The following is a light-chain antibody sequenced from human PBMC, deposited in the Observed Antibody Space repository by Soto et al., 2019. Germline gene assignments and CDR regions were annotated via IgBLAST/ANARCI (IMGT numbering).Light chain of an antibody. CDR3: CSYAGSYTVV. CDR1: SSDVGGYNY. V-gene: IGLV2-11*01. J-gene: IGLJ2*01. CDR2: DVS. Sequence: QSALTQPRSVSGSPGQSVTISCTGTSSDVGGYNYVSWYQQHPGKAPKLMIYDVSKRPSGVPDRFSGSKSGNTASLTISGLQAEDEADYCCCSYAGSYTVVFGGGTKLTLL.